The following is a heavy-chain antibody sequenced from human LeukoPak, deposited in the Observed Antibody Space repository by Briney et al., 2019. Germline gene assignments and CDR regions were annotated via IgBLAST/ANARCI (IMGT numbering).Heavy chain of an antibody. V-gene: IGHV3-53*01. J-gene: IGHJ4*02. CDR1: GFTVSSSY. CDR2: IYSGGST. CDR3: ARVRGSGGSCYDY. D-gene: IGHD2-15*01. Sequence: PGGSLRLSCAASGFTVSSSYMSWVRQAPGKGLEWVSVIYSGGSTYYADSVKGRFTISRDNSKNTLYLQMNSLRAEDTAVYYCARVRGSGGSCYDYWGQGTLVTVSS.